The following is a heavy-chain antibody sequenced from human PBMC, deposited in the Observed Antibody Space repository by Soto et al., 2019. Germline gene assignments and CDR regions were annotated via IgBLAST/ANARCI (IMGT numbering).Heavy chain of an antibody. J-gene: IGHJ5*02. D-gene: IGHD2-21*02. V-gene: IGHV1-2*02. CDR1: GYTFTGYY. CDR3: ARSSYCGGDCYSWT. CDR2: INPNSGGT. Sequence: SSVKVSCKASGYTFTGYYMHWVRQAPGQGLEWMGWINPNSGGTNYAQKFQGRVTMTRDTSISTAYMELSRLRSDDTAVYYCARSSYCGGDCYSWTWGQGTLVTVYS.